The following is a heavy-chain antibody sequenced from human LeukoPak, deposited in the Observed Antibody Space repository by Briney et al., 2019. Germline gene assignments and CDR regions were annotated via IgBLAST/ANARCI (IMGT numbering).Heavy chain of an antibody. CDR3: ARHPSTYYYDSSGYQIGMDV. J-gene: IGHJ6*02. Sequence: ASVKVSCKASGYTFTSYDINWVRQATGQGLEWMGWMNPNSGNTGYAQKLQGRVTMTRNTSISTAYMELSSLRSEDTAVYYCARHPSTYYYDSSGYQIGMDVWGQGTTVTVSS. CDR1: GYTFTSYD. D-gene: IGHD3-22*01. CDR2: MNPNSGNT. V-gene: IGHV1-8*01.